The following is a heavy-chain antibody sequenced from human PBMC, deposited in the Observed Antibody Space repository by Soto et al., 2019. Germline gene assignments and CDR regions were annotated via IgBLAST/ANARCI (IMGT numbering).Heavy chain of an antibody. CDR3: ARSLNYYDSSGYFDY. D-gene: IGHD3-22*01. V-gene: IGHV3-33*01. Sequence: GGPLRLSCAASVFIVSSYGMHWVRQAPGKGLEWVAVIWYDGSNKYYADSVKGRFTISRDNSKNTLYLQMNSLRAEDTAVYYCARSLNYYDSSGYFDYWGQGTLVTVSS. CDR2: IWYDGSNK. CDR1: VFIVSSYG. J-gene: IGHJ4*02.